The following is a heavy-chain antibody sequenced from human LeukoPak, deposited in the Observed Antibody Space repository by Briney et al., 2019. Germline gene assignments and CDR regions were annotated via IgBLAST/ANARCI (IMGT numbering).Heavy chain of an antibody. CDR1: GGSFSGYY. D-gene: IGHD2-15*01. J-gene: IGHJ6*03. Sequence: SETLSLTCAVYGGSFSGYYWSWIRQPPGKGLEWIGEINHSGSTNYNPSLKSRVTISVDTSKNQFSLKLSSVTAADTAVYYCARGRKIVVVVGTTRTHRDYYMNVWGKGTTVTVSS. V-gene: IGHV4-34*01. CDR3: ARGRKIVVVVGTTRTHRDYYMNV. CDR2: INHSGST.